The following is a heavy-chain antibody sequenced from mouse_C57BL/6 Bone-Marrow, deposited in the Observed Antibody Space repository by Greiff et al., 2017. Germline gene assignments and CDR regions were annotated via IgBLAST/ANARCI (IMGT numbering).Heavy chain of an antibody. CDR3: AREGYYYGSTGFDY. V-gene: IGHV1-69*01. CDR1: GYTFTSYW. J-gene: IGHJ2*01. CDR2: IDPSDSYT. D-gene: IGHD1-1*01. Sequence: VQLKQPGAELVMPGASVKLSCKASGYTFTSYWMHWVKQRPGQGLEWIGEIDPSDSYTNYNQKFKGKSTLTVDKSSSTAYMQLSSLTSEDSAVYYCAREGYYYGSTGFDYWGQGTTLTVSS.